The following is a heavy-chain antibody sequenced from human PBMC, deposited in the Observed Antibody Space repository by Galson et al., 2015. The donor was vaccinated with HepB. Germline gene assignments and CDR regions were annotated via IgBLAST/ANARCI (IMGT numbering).Heavy chain of an antibody. V-gene: IGHV1-18*01. CDR1: GYTFTSYG. D-gene: IGHD3-22*01. CDR3: ARAGVYYDSSGYYYRDDYYFDY. J-gene: IGHJ4*02. CDR2: ISAYNGNT. Sequence: SVKVSCKASGYTFTSYGISWVRQAPGQGLEWMRWISAYNGNTNYAQKLQGRVTMTTDTSTSTAYMELRSLRSDDTAVYYCARAGVYYDSSGYYYRDDYYFDYWGQGTLVTVSS.